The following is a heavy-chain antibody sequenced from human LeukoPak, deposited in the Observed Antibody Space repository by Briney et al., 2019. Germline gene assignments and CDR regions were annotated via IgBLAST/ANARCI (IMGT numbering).Heavy chain of an antibody. J-gene: IGHJ4*02. Sequence: GASVKVSCKTSGYTFTNYGISWVRQAPGQGLEWMGWISAYNGNTNYEQKLQGRVTMTTDTSTSTAYMELRSLRSDDTAVYYCARSDYGDKIDYWGQGTLVTVSS. CDR2: ISAYNGNT. D-gene: IGHD4-23*01. CDR3: ARSDYGDKIDY. CDR1: GYTFTNYG. V-gene: IGHV1-18*01.